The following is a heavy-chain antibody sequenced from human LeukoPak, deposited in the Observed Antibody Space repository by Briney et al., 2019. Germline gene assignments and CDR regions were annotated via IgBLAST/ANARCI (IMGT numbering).Heavy chain of an antibody. J-gene: IGHJ4*02. CDR2: ISADGGST. CDR3: AKDKAGTIVWYGRWAIGLFDY. D-gene: IGHD3-10*01. Sequence: GGSLRLSCAASGFNFDAYAMHWVRQAPGKGLQWISLISADGGSTYYAVSVKGRFTISRDNSKNSLYLQMNSLTTEDTAFYYCAKDKAGTIVWYGRWAIGLFDYWGQGTLLTVSS. CDR1: GFNFDAYA. V-gene: IGHV3-43*02.